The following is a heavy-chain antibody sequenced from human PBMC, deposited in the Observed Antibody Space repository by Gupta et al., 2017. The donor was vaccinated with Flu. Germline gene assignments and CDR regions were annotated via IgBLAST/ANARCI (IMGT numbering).Heavy chain of an antibody. CDR3: ARVAYDSSGYYGGNAFHV. D-gene: IGHD3-22*01. J-gene: IGHJ3*01. V-gene: IGHV4-4*07. CDR1: GGSLSNYY. CDR2: VHTSGTV. Sequence: QVQLQESGPGLVKPSETLSLTCTVPGGSLSNYYWSWIRQPAGKGLEWIGRVHTSGTVNHNPSLKSRVTMSIDTSKNQFSLRLTAVTAADTAMYYCARVAYDSSGYYGGNAFHVWGQGTMVTVSS.